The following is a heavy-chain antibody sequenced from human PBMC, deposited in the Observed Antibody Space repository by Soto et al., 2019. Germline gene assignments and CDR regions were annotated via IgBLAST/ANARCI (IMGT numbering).Heavy chain of an antibody. D-gene: IGHD1-7*01. CDR2: IYHGDSDT. Sequence: EXLKISCTCSGYXFTSYSLVWVRHMHGKGLEWIGIIYHGDSDTRYSPYFQCQVTISADKSISTAYLQWSSLKASDNAMYYCARSGTGTHYFDYWGQGTLCTVS. CDR1: GYXFTSYS. CDR3: ARSGTGTHYFDY. V-gene: IGHV5-51*01. J-gene: IGHJ4*02.